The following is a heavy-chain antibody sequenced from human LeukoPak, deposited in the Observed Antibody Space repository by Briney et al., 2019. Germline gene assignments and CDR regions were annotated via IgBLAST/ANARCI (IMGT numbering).Heavy chain of an antibody. CDR3: ARHSTVGRY. CDR1: GFTFSSYW. V-gene: IGHV3-7*01. Sequence: PGGSLRLSCAASGFTFSSYWMNWVRQAPGKGLEWVANIKQDGSDMYYVDSVKGRFTISRDNAKSSLYLQMDSLRVGDTAVYYCARHSTVGRYWGQGTLVTVSS. J-gene: IGHJ4*02. CDR2: IKQDGSDM. D-gene: IGHD2-8*02.